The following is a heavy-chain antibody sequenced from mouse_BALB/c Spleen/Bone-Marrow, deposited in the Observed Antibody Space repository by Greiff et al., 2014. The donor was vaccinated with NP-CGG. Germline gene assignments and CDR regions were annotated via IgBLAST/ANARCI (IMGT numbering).Heavy chain of an antibody. CDR1: GFSLTTYG. J-gene: IGHJ2*01. CDR2: IWAGGST. Sequence: QVQLQQSGPGLVAPSQSLSITCTVSGFSLTTYGVHWVRQPPGKGLEWLGVIWAGGSTNYTSALMSRLSISKDNSKSQVFLKMNSLQTEDTAMYYCARGVRHFDYWGQGTTLTVSS. CDR3: ARGVRHFDY. V-gene: IGHV2-9*02.